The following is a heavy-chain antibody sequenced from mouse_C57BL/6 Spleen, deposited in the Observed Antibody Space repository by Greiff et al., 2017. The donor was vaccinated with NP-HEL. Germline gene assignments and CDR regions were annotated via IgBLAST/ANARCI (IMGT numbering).Heavy chain of an antibody. CDR1: GYTFTSYW. Sequence: QVQLQQPGAELVMPGASVKLSCKASGYTFTSYWMHWVKQRPGQGLEWIGEIDPSDSYTNYNQKFKGKSTLTVDKSSSTAYMQLSSLTSEDSAVYYCARRGLGSNYVRAMDYWGQGTSVTVSS. J-gene: IGHJ4*01. V-gene: IGHV1-69*01. D-gene: IGHD2-5*01. CDR2: IDPSDSYT. CDR3: ARRGLGSNYVRAMDY.